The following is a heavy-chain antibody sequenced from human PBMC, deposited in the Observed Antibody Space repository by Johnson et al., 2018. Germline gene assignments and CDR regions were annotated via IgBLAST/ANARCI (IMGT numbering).Heavy chain of an antibody. J-gene: IGHJ1*01. CDR2: ISYDGSNK. CDR3: AKVRGYSGSYRDQFQH. Sequence: QVQLVQSGGGVVQXGRSXRLXCAASGFTFSSYAMHWVRQAPGKGLEWVAVISYDGSNKYYADSVKGRFTISRDNSKNTLYLQMNSLRAEDTAVYYCAKVRGYSGSYRDQFQHWGQGTLVTVSS. D-gene: IGHD1-26*01. V-gene: IGHV3-30-3*01. CDR1: GFTFSSYA.